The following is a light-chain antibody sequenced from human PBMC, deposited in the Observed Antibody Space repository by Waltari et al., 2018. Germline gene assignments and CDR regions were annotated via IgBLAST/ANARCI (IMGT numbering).Light chain of an antibody. V-gene: IGKV3-15*01. Sequence: EIVMTQSPATLSVSPGERATLSCRASQSVRNNLVWYQQKPGQAPRLLIYGASSRVTGITPRFSGSGSGTEFTLTISSLQSEDFSVYYCQQYNNWPPWTFGQGTKVEIK. J-gene: IGKJ1*01. CDR1: QSVRNN. CDR2: GAS. CDR3: QQYNNWPPWT.